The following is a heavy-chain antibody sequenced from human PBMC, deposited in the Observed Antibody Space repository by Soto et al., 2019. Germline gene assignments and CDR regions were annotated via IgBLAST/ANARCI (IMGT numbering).Heavy chain of an antibody. J-gene: IGHJ4*02. CDR1: GDSISSSSYS. D-gene: IGHD3-22*01. CDR3: ARQHYYPTNFEY. CDR2: IYYSGST. Sequence: SETLSLTCTVSGDSISSSSYSWGWIRQPPGKGLEWIGNIYYSGSTYYNPSLKSRVTISVDTSKNQFSLKLSSVTAADTAVYYCARQHYYPTNFEYWGQGTLVTVSS. V-gene: IGHV4-39*01.